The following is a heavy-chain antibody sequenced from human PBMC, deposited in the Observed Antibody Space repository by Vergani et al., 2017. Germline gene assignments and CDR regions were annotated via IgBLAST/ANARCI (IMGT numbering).Heavy chain of an antibody. CDR1: GFTFDDYA. CDR2: ISWNSGSI. V-gene: IGHV3-9*01. J-gene: IGHJ4*02. CDR3: AKTTVTTTGPFDY. D-gene: IGHD4-17*01. Sequence: EVQLVESGGGLVQPGRSLRLSCAASGFTFDDYAMHWVRQAPGKGLEWVSGISWNSGSIGYADSVKGRFTISRDNAKNSLFLQMNSLRAEDTAVYYCAKTTVTTTGPFDYWGQGTLVTVSS.